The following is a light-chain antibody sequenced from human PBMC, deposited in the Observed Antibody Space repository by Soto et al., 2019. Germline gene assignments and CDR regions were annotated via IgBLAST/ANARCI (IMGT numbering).Light chain of an antibody. CDR1: QILGSD. J-gene: IGKJ1*01. CDR2: GAS. V-gene: IGKV3-15*01. CDR3: QQYYNWPRT. Sequence: IVLTQGPGTLYIYPGDTSTLSCRASQILGSDLAWYQQKPGQAPRLLIFGASARPTGIPARISGSGSGTEFTLTISSLRSEDFAVYFCQQYYNWPRTFGQGTKVDIK.